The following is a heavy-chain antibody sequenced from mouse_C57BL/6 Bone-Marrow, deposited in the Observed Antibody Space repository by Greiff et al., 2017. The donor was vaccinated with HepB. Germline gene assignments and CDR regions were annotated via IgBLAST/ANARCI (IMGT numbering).Heavy chain of an antibody. Sequence: QVQLQQSGPGLVAPSQSLSITCTVSGFSLTSYGVHWVRQPPGKGLEWLVVIWSDGSTTYNSALKSRLSISKDNSKSQVFLKMNSLQTDDTAMYYCARHGYYGSSSYAMDYWGQGTSVTVSS. CDR2: IWSDGST. D-gene: IGHD1-1*01. CDR1: GFSLTSYG. J-gene: IGHJ4*01. CDR3: ARHGYYGSSSYAMDY. V-gene: IGHV2-6-1*01.